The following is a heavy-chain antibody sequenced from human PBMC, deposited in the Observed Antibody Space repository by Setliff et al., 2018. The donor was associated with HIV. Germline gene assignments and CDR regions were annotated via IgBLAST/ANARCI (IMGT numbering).Heavy chain of an antibody. CDR1: GFAISRYW. CDR2: IKQDGSEK. J-gene: IGHJ5*02. D-gene: IGHD2-8*01. Sequence: GGSMRLSCTASGFAISRYWMNWVRQSPGKGLEWVGYIKQDGSEKYYMDSVKGRFIISRDNAKSSLFLQMNSLRAEDTAMYYCARVLLRTNAVYGVVSNQFDPWGQGTLVTVSS. CDR3: ARVLLRTNAVYGVVSNQFDP. V-gene: IGHV3-7*03.